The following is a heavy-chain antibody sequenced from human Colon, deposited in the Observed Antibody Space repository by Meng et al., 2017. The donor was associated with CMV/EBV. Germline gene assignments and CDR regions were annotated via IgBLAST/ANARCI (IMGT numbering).Heavy chain of an antibody. CDR3: ARPRDGYSPFDL. CDR1: GFTLSSYW. J-gene: IGHJ4*02. V-gene: IGHV3-74*03. Sequence: AASGFTLSSYWMHWVRQAPGKGLVGVARLNNDGTYMTYADSVRGRFSISRDNAQNTVYLQMNRLTADDTAVYYCARPRDGYSPFDLWGQGTLVTVSS. D-gene: IGHD5-24*01. CDR2: LNNDGTYM.